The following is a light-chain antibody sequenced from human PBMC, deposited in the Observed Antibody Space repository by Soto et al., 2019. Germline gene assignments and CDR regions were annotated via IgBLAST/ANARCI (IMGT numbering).Light chain of an antibody. Sequence: DIQMTQSPSSLSASVGDRVTITCQASQDNNNYLNWYQQKPGKAPKLLIYDSSNLETGVPSTFSGSGSGTDFTFTISSLQPEDIATYYCQQYDNLPITFGQGTRLEIK. CDR1: QDNNNY. CDR2: DSS. V-gene: IGKV1-33*01. CDR3: QQYDNLPIT. J-gene: IGKJ5*01.